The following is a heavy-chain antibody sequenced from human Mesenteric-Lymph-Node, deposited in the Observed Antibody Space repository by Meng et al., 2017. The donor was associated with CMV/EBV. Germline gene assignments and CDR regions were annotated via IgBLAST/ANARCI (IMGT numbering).Heavy chain of an antibody. CDR3: AREGLIGGQLERDWYYGMDV. CDR2: INPSGGST. J-gene: IGHJ6*02. CDR1: TSYY. D-gene: IGHD1-1*01. V-gene: IGHV1-46*01. Sequence: TSYYMQWVRQAPGQGLEWKGMINPSGGSTSYAQKFQGRVTMTRDTSASTVYMELSSLRSEDTAVYYCAREGLIGGQLERDWYYGMDVRGQGTTVTVSS.